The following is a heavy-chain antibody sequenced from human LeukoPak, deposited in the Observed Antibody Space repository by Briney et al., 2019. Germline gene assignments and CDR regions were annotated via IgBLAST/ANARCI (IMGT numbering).Heavy chain of an antibody. CDR3: AREDSSGYYFDY. CDR1: GGSISSGGYY. CDR2: IYYSGST. D-gene: IGHD6-19*01. J-gene: IGHJ4*02. Sequence: SETLSLTCTVSGGSISSGGYYWSWIRQHPGKGLEWIGYIYYSGSTYYNPSLKSRVTISVDKSKNQFSLKLSSVTAADTAVYYCAREDSSGYYFDYWGQGTLVTVSS. V-gene: IGHV4-31*03.